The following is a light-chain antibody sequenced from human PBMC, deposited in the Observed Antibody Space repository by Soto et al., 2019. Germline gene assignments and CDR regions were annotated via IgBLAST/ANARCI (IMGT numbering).Light chain of an antibody. V-gene: IGLV2-14*01. CDR3: SSYRSSDTLEV. J-gene: IGLJ1*01. CDR2: AVN. CDR1: SEDIGAYDY. Sequence: QSALTQPASVSASPGQSIFISCTGTSEDIGAYDYVSWYQQHPGKAPKLILYAVNDRPSGVSSRFSGSKSGNMASLTISGVQPDDDADYYCSSYRSSDTLEVFGTGTKLTVL.